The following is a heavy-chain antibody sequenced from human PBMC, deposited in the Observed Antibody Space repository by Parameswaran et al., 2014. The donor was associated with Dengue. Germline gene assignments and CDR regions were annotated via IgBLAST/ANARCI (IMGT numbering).Heavy chain of an antibody. J-gene: IGHJ6*02. D-gene: IGHD6-19*01. V-gene: IGHV1-46*01. CDR2: INPGGSSTGT. CDR3: ARALAGEGYHYYGMDV. Sequence: WVRQAPGQGLEWMGIINPGGSSTGTSYAQKFQGRVTMTRDTSTSTVYMELSSLRSEDTAVYYCARALAGEGYHYYGMDVWGQGTTVTVSS.